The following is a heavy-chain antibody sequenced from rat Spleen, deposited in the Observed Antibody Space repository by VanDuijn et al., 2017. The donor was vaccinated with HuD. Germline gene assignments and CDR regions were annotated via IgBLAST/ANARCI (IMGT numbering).Heavy chain of an antibody. CDR1: GFSLTSYN. CDR2: MWSGGTT. D-gene: IGHD1-12*01. Sequence: QVQLMESGPGLVQPSETLSLTCTLSGFSLTSYNVHWVRQPPGKGLEWMGVMWSGGTTDYNSALKSRLSISRDTSKNQVFLKMNSLQTDDTAIYYCTREGGYYYSFDDWGQGVMVTVSS. J-gene: IGHJ2*01. V-gene: IGHV2-45*01. CDR3: TREGGYYYSFDD.